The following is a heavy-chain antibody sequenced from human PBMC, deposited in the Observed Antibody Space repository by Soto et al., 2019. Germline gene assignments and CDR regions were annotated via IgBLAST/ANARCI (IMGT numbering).Heavy chain of an antibody. CDR1: GFTFSLYG. D-gene: IGHD6-13*01. V-gene: IGHV3-30*18. Sequence: QVQLVEAGGGVVQPGKSVRLSCAASGFTFSLYGIHWVRQAPGKGLEWVAFITYEGSHQDYVDSVKGRFTLSRDNSKNIVYLLMNSLRPEATAVYYCAKDVTAAGDNYYSTGLDVGGHGTTVTVSS. CDR3: AKDVTAAGDNYYSTGLDV. CDR2: ITYEGSHQ. J-gene: IGHJ6*02.